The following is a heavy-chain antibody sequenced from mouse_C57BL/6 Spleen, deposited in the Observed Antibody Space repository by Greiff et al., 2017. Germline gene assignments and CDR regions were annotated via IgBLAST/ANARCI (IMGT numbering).Heavy chain of an antibody. CDR1: GYSITSGYY. D-gene: IGHD4-1*01. V-gene: IGHV3-6*01. J-gene: IGHJ3*01. CDR3: ARSPNWDEAWFAD. CDR2: ISYDGSN. Sequence: EVKLVESGPGLVKPSQSLSLTCSVTGYSITSGYYWNWIRQFPGNKLEWMGYISYDGSNNYNPSLKNRISITRDTSKNQFFLKLNSVTTEDTATYYCARSPNWDEAWFADWGQGTLVTVSA.